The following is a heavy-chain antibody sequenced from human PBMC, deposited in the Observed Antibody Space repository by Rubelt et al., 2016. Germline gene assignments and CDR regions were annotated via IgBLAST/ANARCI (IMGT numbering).Heavy chain of an antibody. CDR2: ISDSGST. J-gene: IGHJ3*02. Sequence: QVQLQESGPGLVKPSETLSLTCAVSGGSISNYYCSWIRQPPGKGLEWIGYISDSGSTNYNPSLKSRATILLDKSKNPFSLRWSSVTAADTAVYYCARRTTTVIKGAFDIWGQGIMVTVSS. D-gene: IGHD4-23*01. CDR1: GGSISNYY. V-gene: IGHV4-59*12. CDR3: ARRTTTVIKGAFDI.